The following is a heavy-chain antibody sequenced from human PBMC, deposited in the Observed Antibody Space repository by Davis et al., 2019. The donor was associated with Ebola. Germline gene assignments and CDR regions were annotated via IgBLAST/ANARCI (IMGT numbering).Heavy chain of an antibody. CDR1: GYTFTTYY. D-gene: IGHD1-7*01. V-gene: IGHV1-46*01. Sequence: ASVKVSCKASGYTFTTYYMNWVRQAPGQGLEWMGIINPSGGGTGYAQKFQGRVTMTTDTSTSTAYMELRSLRSDDTAVYYCARAAGTAPFDYWGQGTLVTVSS. CDR3: ARAAGTAPFDY. CDR2: INPSGGGT. J-gene: IGHJ4*02.